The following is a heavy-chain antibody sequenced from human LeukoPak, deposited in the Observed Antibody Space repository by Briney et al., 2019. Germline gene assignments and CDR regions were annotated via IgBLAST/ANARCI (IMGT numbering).Heavy chain of an antibody. CDR1: GFTFDDYA. D-gene: IGHD1-26*01. V-gene: IGHV3-9*01. CDR2: ISWNSGSI. Sequence: GGSLRLSCAASGFTFDDYAMHWVRQAPGKGLEWVSGISWNSGSIGYADSVKGRFTISRDNAKNSLYLQMNSLRAEDTAIYYCAKSGASPLYHMDVWGKGATVTVSS. CDR3: AKSGASPLYHMDV. J-gene: IGHJ6*03.